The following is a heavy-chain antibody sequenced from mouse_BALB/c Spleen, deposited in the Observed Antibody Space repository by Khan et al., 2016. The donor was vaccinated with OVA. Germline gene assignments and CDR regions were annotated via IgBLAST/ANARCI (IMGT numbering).Heavy chain of an antibody. CDR2: INPSNGRT. V-gene: IGHV1S81*02. Sequence: QVQLQQPGAELVKPGASMKLSCKASGYTFTTYWMHWVKQRPGQGLEWIGEINPSNGRTNYNEKFKRKATLIVDKSSSTAYMQLSSLTSEDSAVYYCARPTRITTEFAYWGQGTLVTVSA. D-gene: IGHD2-4*01. CDR1: GYTFTTYW. CDR3: ARPTRITTEFAY. J-gene: IGHJ3*01.